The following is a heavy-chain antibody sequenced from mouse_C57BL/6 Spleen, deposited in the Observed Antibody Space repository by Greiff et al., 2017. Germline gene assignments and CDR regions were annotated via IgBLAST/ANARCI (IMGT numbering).Heavy chain of an antibody. Sequence: EVQRVESGGGLVKPGGSLKLSCAASGFTFSDYGMHWVRQAPEKGLEWVAYISSGSSTIYYADTVKGRFTISRDNAKNSLFLQMSILRSEYTAMYYWASLRSYYYGSYFDYWGQGTTLTVSS. D-gene: IGHD1-1*01. V-gene: IGHV5-17*01. CDR2: ISSGSSTI. CDR1: GFTFSDYG. J-gene: IGHJ2*01. CDR3: ASLRSYYYGSYFDY.